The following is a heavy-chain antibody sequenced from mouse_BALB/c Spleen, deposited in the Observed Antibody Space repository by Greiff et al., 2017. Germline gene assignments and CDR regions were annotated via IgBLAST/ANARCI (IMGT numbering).Heavy chain of an antibody. CDR3: ARSGYGYDAVAY. Sequence: EVQLQQSGAELVRPGALVKLSCKASGFNIKDYYMHWVKQRPEQGLEWIGWIDPENGNTIYDPKFQGKASITADTSSNTAYLQLSSLTSDDTAVYYCARSGYGYDAVAYWGQGTLVTVSA. CDR2: IDPENGNT. J-gene: IGHJ3*01. V-gene: IGHV14-1*02. CDR1: GFNIKDYY. D-gene: IGHD2-2*01.